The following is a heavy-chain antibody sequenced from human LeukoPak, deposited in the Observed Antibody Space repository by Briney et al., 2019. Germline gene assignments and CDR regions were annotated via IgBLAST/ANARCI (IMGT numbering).Heavy chain of an antibody. CDR2: ISGSGGST. CDR1: GFTFSSYA. D-gene: IGHD6-13*01. V-gene: IGHV3-23*01. CDR3: AKDRGSWYYFDY. Sequence: GGSLRLSCAASGFTFSSYAMSWVRQAPGKGLEWVSAISGSGGSTYYADSVKGRFTISRDNSKSTLYLQMNSLRAEDTAVYYCAKDRGSWYYFDYWGQGTLVTVSS. J-gene: IGHJ4*02.